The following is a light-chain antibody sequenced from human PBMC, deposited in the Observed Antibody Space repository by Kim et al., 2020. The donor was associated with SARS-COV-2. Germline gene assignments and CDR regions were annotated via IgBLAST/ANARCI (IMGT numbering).Light chain of an antibody. CDR2: GTY. V-gene: IGKV3-20*01. CDR3: HQYGGSPWT. Sequence: SPGETATLPCRASQRVSSGCVAWYQQKPGQAPRLLIYGTYSRATDIPDRFSGSGSGTDYTLTISGLESEDFAVYYCHQYGGSPWTFGQGTKVDIK. CDR1: QRVSSGC. J-gene: IGKJ1*01.